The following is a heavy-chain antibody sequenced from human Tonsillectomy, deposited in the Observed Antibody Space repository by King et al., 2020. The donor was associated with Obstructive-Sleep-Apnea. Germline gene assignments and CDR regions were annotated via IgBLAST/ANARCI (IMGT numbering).Heavy chain of an antibody. Sequence: QLVQSGAEVKKPGASVKVSCKASGYTFTGYHMHWVRQAPGQGLEWMGWINPNSGGTNYAQKFQGRGTMTRDTSISTAYMELSRLRSDDTAVYYCATVAVSTASYYLDYWGQGTLVTVSP. CDR1: GYTFTGYH. J-gene: IGHJ4*02. CDR2: INPNSGGT. D-gene: IGHD4-17*01. V-gene: IGHV1-2*02. CDR3: ATVAVSTASYYLDY.